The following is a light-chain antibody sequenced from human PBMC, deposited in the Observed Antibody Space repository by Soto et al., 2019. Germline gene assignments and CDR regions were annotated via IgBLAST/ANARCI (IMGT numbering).Light chain of an antibody. V-gene: IGKV3-15*01. J-gene: IGKJ4*01. CDR2: GAS. CDR1: QSIGRN. CDR3: QQYDTWPLT. Sequence: EIVMTQSPATLSVSLGEGATLSCRASQSIGRNLAWYHQKPGQAPRLLIYGASLRATGIPARFSGSGSGTEFTLTISSLQSEDFAVYSCQQYDTWPLTFGGGTKVEI.